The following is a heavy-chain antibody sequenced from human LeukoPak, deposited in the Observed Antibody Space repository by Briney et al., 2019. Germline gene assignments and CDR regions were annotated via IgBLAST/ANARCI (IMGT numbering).Heavy chain of an antibody. J-gene: IGHJ6*04. CDR3: VKAQYAMVRGVIKYYYGMDV. Sequence: GGSLRLSCAASGFTFSSYAMSWVRQAPGKGLEWVSAISGSGGSTYYADSVKGRFTISRDNSKNTLYLQMNSLRAEDTAVYYCVKAQYAMVRGVIKYYYGMDVWGKGTTVTVSS. D-gene: IGHD3-10*01. V-gene: IGHV3-23*01. CDR1: GFTFSSYA. CDR2: ISGSGGST.